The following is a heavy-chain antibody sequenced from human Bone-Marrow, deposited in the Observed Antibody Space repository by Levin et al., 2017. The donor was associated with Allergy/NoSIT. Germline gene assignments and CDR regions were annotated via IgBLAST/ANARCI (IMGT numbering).Heavy chain of an antibody. J-gene: IGHJ4*02. V-gene: IGHV4-61*01. Sequence: PSETLSLTCTVSGGSVSSGSYYWSWIRQPPGKGLEWIGYIYYSGSTNYNPSLKSRVTISVDTSKNQFSLKLSSVTAADTAVYYCARTGWVNTVTQYRTETRNSEPFDYWGQGTLVTVSS. D-gene: IGHD4-17*01. CDR3: ARTGWVNTVTQYRTETRNSEPFDY. CDR2: IYYSGST. CDR1: GGSVSSGSYY.